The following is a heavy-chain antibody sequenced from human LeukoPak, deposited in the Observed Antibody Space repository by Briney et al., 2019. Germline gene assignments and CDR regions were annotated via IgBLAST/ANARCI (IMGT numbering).Heavy chain of an antibody. CDR1: GGTFSSYA. V-gene: IGHV1-69*13. D-gene: IGHD6-13*01. CDR2: IIPIFGTA. J-gene: IGHJ4*02. CDR3: ARENLAAAGTRPIDY. Sequence: ASVKVSCKASGGTFSSYAISWVRQAPGQELEWMGGIIPIFGTANYAQKFQGRVTITADESTSTAYMELSSLRSEDTAVYYCARENLAAAGTRPIDYWGQGTLVTVSS.